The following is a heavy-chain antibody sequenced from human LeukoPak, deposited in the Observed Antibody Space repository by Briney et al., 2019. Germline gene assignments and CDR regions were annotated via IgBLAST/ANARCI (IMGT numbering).Heavy chain of an antibody. J-gene: IGHJ4*02. Sequence: ASVKVSCKASGYTFTSYDINWVRQATGQGLEWMGIINPSGGSTSYAQKFQGRVTMTRDTSTGTVYMELSSLRSEDTAVYYCARDPGSSSWSATYYFDYWGQGTLVTVSS. V-gene: IGHV1-46*01. D-gene: IGHD6-13*01. CDR1: GYTFTSYD. CDR2: INPSGGST. CDR3: ARDPGSSSWSATYYFDY.